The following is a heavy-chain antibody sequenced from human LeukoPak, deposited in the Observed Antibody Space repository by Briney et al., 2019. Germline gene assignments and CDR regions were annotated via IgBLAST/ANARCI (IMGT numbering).Heavy chain of an antibody. V-gene: IGHV3-30*18. CDR1: GFTFSSYG. CDR2: ISYDGSNK. J-gene: IGHJ3*02. CDR3: AKDLGPYDAFDI. D-gene: IGHD3-16*01. Sequence: PGRSLRLSCAASGFTFSSYGMHWVRQAPGKGLEWVAVISYDGSNKYYADSVKGRFTISRDNSKNTLYLQMNSLRAEDTDVYYCAKDLGPYDAFDIWGQGTMVTVSS.